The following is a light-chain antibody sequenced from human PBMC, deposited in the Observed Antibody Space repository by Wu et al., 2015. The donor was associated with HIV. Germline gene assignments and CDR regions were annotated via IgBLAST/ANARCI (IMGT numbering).Light chain of an antibody. CDR3: QQYGTSPLYS. Sequence: ENVLTQSPGTLSLSPGERATLSCRASQTISSNYLAWYQQKPGQAPRLLIHGASKRATGIPDRFSGSGSGTDFTLTISRLEPEDFAVYYCQQYGTSPLYSFGQGTSWKSN. CDR1: QTISSNY. CDR2: GAS. V-gene: IGKV3-20*01. J-gene: IGKJ2*03.